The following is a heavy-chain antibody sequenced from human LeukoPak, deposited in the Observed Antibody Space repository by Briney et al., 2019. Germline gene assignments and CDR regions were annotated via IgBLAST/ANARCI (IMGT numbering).Heavy chain of an antibody. Sequence: GGSLRLSCAASGFTFSSYGMHWVRQAPGKGLEWVAFTRYDGSNKYYADSVKGRFTISRDNSKNTLYLQMNSLRAEDTAVYYCAKDLGGVATDAFDIWGQGTMVTVSS. V-gene: IGHV3-30*02. J-gene: IGHJ3*02. D-gene: IGHD3-3*01. CDR2: TRYDGSNK. CDR1: GFTFSSYG. CDR3: AKDLGGVATDAFDI.